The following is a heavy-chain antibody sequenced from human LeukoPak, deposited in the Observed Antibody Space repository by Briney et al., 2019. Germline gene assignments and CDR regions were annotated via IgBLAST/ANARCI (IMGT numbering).Heavy chain of an antibody. CDR3: ARGIWSGYLYSNWFDP. Sequence: ASVKVSCKASGYTFTSYYMHWVRQAPGQGLEWIGIINPSGGSTRHAHKFQGRVTMTRDTSTSTVYMELSSLRSEDTAVYYCARGIWSGYLYSNWFDPWGQGTLVTVSS. CDR2: INPSGGST. D-gene: IGHD3-3*01. J-gene: IGHJ5*02. CDR1: GYTFTSYY. V-gene: IGHV1-46*01.